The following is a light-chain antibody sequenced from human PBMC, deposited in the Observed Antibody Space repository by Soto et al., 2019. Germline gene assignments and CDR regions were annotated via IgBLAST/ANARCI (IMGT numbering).Light chain of an antibody. V-gene: IGKV1-5*01. CDR2: DAS. J-gene: IGKJ2*01. Sequence: DIQMTQSPSTLSASVGDRVTITCRARQTISIWLAWYQQKPGKAPKLLIYDASILESGVPSRFSGSGSGTEFTLTISSLQPDDFAVYYCQHYNNWPFTFGQGTKLEIK. CDR1: QTISIW. CDR3: QHYNNWPFT.